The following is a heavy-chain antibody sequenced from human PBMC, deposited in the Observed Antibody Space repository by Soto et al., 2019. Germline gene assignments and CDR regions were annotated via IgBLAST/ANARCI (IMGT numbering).Heavy chain of an antibody. D-gene: IGHD5-18*01. CDR2: ISAYNGNT. V-gene: IGHV1-18*01. CDR3: ARDNGYSYGTGRVDY. Sequence: QVQVVQSGAEVKKPGASVKVSCKASGYTFTSNGISWVRQAPGQGLEWMGWISAYNGNTNYAQKLQGRVTMTTDTSTSTAYMEPRSLRSDGTAVYYCARDNGYSYGTGRVDYWGQGTLVTVSS. CDR1: GYTFTSNG. J-gene: IGHJ4*02.